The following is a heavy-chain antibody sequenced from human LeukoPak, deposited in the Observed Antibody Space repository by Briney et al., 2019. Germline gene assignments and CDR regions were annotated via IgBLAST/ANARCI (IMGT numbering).Heavy chain of an antibody. Sequence: PGGSLRLSCAASGFTFSSYSMNWVRQAPWKGLEWVSSISSSSSYIYYADSVKGRFTISRDNSKNTLYLQMNSLRAEDTAVYYCAKDSTWGTRSWYERNWFDPWGQGTLVTVSS. J-gene: IGHJ5*02. V-gene: IGHV3-21*01. D-gene: IGHD6-13*01. CDR3: AKDSTWGTRSWYERNWFDP. CDR2: ISSSSSYI. CDR1: GFTFSSYS.